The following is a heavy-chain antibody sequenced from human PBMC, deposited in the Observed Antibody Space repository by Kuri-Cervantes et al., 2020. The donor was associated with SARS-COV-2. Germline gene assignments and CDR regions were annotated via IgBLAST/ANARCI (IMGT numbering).Heavy chain of an antibody. CDR1: GYNFTGYY. CDR2: INPNNGGT. CDR3: ARRGLEGT. D-gene: IGHD1-1*01. Sequence: ASVKVSCRASGYNFTGYYMHRVRQAPGQRLGWMGWINPNNGGTKYAQKFQGRVTMSSDTSISTVFLDVTKLKSDDTAVYYCARRGLEGTWGQGTLVTVSS. V-gene: IGHV1-2*02. J-gene: IGHJ5*02.